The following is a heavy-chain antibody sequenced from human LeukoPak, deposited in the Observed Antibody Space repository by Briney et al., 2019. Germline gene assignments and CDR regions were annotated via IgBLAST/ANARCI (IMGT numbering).Heavy chain of an antibody. D-gene: IGHD2-15*01. Sequence: GRSLRLSCAASGFTFSSYAMHWVRQAPGKGLEWVAVISYDGSNKYYADSVKGRFTISRDNSKNTLYLQMNSLRAEDTAVYYCARPYCSGGSCWGYFQHWGQGTLVTVYS. CDR3: ARPYCSGGSCWGYFQH. V-gene: IGHV3-30*04. J-gene: IGHJ1*01. CDR2: ISYDGSNK. CDR1: GFTFSSYA.